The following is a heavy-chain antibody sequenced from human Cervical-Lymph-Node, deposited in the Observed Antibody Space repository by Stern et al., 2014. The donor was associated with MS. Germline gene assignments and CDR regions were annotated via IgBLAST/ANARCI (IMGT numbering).Heavy chain of an antibody. CDR2: IAYAGNHN. Sequence: MQLVESGGAVVQPGRSLRLSCAASGFTFSSYGMHWVRQAPGKGLEWVKVIAYAGNHNYYAASVKGRFTISRDNSKNTLHLQMNSVTPDDTAIYYCARDYEDTSMLFDHWGQGTLVTVSS. CDR3: ARDYEDTSMLFDH. V-gene: IGHV3-30*03. D-gene: IGHD2-8*01. J-gene: IGHJ4*02. CDR1: GFTFSSYG.